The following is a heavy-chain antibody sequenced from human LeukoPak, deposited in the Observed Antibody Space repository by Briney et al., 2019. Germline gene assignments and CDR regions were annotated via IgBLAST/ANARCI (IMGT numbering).Heavy chain of an antibody. CDR1: GFTFSSYS. D-gene: IGHD1-26*01. CDR3: ARDLSGGTLVGATRDAFDI. V-gene: IGHV3-21*01. J-gene: IGHJ3*02. CDR2: ISSSSSYI. Sequence: GGSLRLSCAASGFTFSSYSMNWVRQAPGKGLEWVSSISSSSSYIYYADSVKGRFTISRDNAKNSLYLQMNSLRAEDTAVYYCARDLSGGTLVGATRDAFDIWGQGTMVTVSS.